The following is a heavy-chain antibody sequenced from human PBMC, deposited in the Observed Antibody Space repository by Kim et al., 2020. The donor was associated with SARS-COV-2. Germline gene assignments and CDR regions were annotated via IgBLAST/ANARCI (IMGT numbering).Heavy chain of an antibody. J-gene: IGHJ4*02. CDR3: AREATGGLDYFDY. Sequence: SQTLSLTCAISGDSVSSNSAAWSWFRQSPSSGLEWLGRTYYRSKWYNDYATFVRSRITITSDTSKNQFSLQLSSVTPEDTAVYYCAREATGGLDYFDYWGQRTLVPVSS. D-gene: IGHD1-26*01. CDR2: TYYRSKWYN. V-gene: IGHV6-1*01. CDR1: GDSVSSNSAA.